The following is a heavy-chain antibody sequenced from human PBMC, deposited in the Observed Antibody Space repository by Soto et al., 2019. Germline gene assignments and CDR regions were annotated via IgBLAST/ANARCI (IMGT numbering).Heavy chain of an antibody. CDR1: GDSVISDHYY. CDR3: ARQGGNKFDY. D-gene: IGHD3-16*01. Sequence: QLQLQESGPGLVKPSENLSLSCTVSGDSVISDHYYWAWVRQPPGKGLEWIGNVNYRGNTYQNPSLKSRVTITVDTSSNPVSLKLTSVTAADTSVYYCARQGGNKFDYWGQGTLVTVSS. V-gene: IGHV4-39*01. CDR2: VNYRGNT. J-gene: IGHJ4*02.